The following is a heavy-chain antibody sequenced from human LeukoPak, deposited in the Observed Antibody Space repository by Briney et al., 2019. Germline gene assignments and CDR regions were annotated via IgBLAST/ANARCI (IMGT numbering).Heavy chain of an antibody. Sequence: MPSETLSLTCAVYGGSFSGYYWSWIRQPPGKGLEWIGEINHSGSTNYNPSLESRVTISVDTSKNQFSLKLSSVTAADTAVYYCARGPDIVVVVAATLDWYFDLWGRGTLVTVSS. CDR3: ARGPDIVVVVAATLDWYFDL. CDR1: GGSFSGYY. V-gene: IGHV4-34*01. D-gene: IGHD2-15*01. J-gene: IGHJ2*01. CDR2: INHSGST.